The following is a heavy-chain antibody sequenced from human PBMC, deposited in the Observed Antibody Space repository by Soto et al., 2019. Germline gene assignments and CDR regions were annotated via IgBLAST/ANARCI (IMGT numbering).Heavy chain of an antibody. D-gene: IGHD1-26*01. J-gene: IGHJ6*02. V-gene: IGHV4-39*01. CDR1: GGSISSSSYY. CDR2: IYYSGST. Sequence: ETLSLTCTVSGGSISSSSYYWGWIRQPPGKGLEWIGSIYYSGSTYYNPSLKSRVTISVDTSKNQFSLKLSSVTAADTAVYYCASLIVGARRGYYYYGMDVWGQGTTVTVSS. CDR3: ASLIVGARRGYYYYGMDV.